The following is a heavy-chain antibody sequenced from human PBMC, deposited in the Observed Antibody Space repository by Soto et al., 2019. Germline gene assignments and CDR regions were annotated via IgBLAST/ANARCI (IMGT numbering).Heavy chain of an antibody. D-gene: IGHD3-22*01. CDR3: ARVDGSGYQPFDY. Sequence: PSETLSLTCTVSGGSISSGDYYWSWIRHPPGKGLEWIGYIYYSGSTYYNPSLKSRVTISVDTSKNQFSLKLSSVTAADTAVYYCARVDGSGYQPFDYWGQGTLVTVSS. CDR2: IYYSGST. CDR1: GGSISSGDYY. J-gene: IGHJ4*02. V-gene: IGHV4-30-4*01.